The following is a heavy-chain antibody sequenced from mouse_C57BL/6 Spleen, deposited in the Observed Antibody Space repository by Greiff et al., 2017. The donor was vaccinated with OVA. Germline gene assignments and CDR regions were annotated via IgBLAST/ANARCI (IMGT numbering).Heavy chain of an antibody. CDR1: GYTFTSYW. J-gene: IGHJ2*01. D-gene: IGHD1-1*01. Sequence: QVQLQQPGAELVKPGASVKLSCKASGYTFTSYWMQWVKQRPGQGLEWIGEIDPSDSYTNYNQKFKGKATLTVDTSSSTAYMQLSSLTSEDSAVYYCASYYYGSSYGLTGNYFDYWGQGTTLTVSS. V-gene: IGHV1-50*01. CDR3: ASYYYGSSYGLTGNYFDY. CDR2: IDPSDSYT.